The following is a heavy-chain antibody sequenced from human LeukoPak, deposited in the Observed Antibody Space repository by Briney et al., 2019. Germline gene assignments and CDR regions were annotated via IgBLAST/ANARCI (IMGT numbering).Heavy chain of an antibody. D-gene: IGHD2-15*01. CDR1: GFTFSNAW. J-gene: IGHJ4*02. CDR3: TTDQVVVFPPRDY. Sequence: GGSLRLSCAVSGFTFSNAWMNWVRQAPGKGLEWVGRIKSKTDGGTTDYAAPVKGRFTISRDDSKNTLYLQMNSLKTEDTAVYYCTTDQVVVFPPRDYWGQGPLVTVSS. V-gene: IGHV3-15*07. CDR2: IKSKTDGGTT.